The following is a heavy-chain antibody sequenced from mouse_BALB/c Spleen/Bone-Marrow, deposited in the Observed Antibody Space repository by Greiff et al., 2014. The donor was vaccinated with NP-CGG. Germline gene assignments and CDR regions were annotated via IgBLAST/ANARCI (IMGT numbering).Heavy chain of an antibody. V-gene: IGHV1S135*01. J-gene: IGHJ4*01. D-gene: IGHD2-12*01. CDR3: ARELSRAMDY. Sequence: EVQLQQSGPELVKPGASVKVSCKASGYAFTNYNMFWVKQSHGKGLEWIGYIDPYSGGTNYNQRFKGKATLTVDKSSSTAYMHLNSLTSEDSAVYYCARELSRAMDYWGQGNSVTVSS. CDR2: IDPYSGGT. CDR1: GYAFTNYN.